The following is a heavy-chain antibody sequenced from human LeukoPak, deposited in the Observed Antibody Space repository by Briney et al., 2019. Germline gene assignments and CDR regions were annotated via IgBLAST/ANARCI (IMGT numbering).Heavy chain of an antibody. CDR1: GGSFSGYY. D-gene: IGHD2-8*01. Sequence: SGTLSLTCAVYGGSFSGYYWSWIRQPPGKGLEWIGEINHSGSTNYNPSLKSRVTISVDTSKNQFSLKLSSVTAADTAVYYCARVMRGIDYWGQGTLVTVSS. CDR2: INHSGST. J-gene: IGHJ4*02. V-gene: IGHV4-34*01. CDR3: ARVMRGIDY.